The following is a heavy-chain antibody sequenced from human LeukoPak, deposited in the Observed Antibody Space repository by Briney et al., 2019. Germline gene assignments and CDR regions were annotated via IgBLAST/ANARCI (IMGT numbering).Heavy chain of an antibody. CDR1: GFTFSSYG. D-gene: IGHD6-19*01. CDR3: ARDRYSSGWYGDFDC. V-gene: IGHV3-30*03. J-gene: IGHJ4*02. CDR2: ISYDGSNK. Sequence: GGSLRLSCAASGFTFSSYGMHWVRQAPGKGLEWVAVISYDGSNKCYADSVKGRFTISRDNSKNTLYLQMNSLRAEDTAVYYCARDRYSSGWYGDFDCWGQGTLVTVSS.